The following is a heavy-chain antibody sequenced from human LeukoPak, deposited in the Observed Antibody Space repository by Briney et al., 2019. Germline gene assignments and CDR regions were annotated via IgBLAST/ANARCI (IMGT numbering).Heavy chain of an antibody. CDR1: GYTFTSYD. CDR3: ARVFKSQGIDP. V-gene: IGHV1-8*03. Sequence: VASVKVSCKASGYTFTSYDINWVRQATGQGLEWMGWMNPNSGNTGYAQKFQGRVTITRNTSISTAYMELSSLRSGDTAVYYCARVFKSQGIDPWGQGTLVTVSS. CDR2: MNPNSGNT. D-gene: IGHD3-10*01. J-gene: IGHJ5*02.